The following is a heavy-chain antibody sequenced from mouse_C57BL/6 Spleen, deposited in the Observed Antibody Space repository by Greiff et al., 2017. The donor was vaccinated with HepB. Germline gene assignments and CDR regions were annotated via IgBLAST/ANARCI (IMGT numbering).Heavy chain of an antibody. V-gene: IGHV1-59*01. CDR3: ARSSITTVVATDDY. J-gene: IGHJ2*01. D-gene: IGHD1-1*01. Sequence: VQLQQPGAELVRPGTSVKLSCKASGYTFTSYWMHWVKQRPGQGLEWIGVIDPSDSYTNYNQKFKGKATLTVDTSPSTAYMQLSSLTSEDSAVYYCARSSITTVVATDDYWGQGTTLTVSS. CDR2: IDPSDSYT. CDR1: GYTFTSYW.